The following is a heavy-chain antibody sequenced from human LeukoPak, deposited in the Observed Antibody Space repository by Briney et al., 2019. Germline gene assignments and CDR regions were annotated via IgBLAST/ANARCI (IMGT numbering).Heavy chain of an antibody. CDR1: GGSISIYC. J-gene: IGHJ4*02. CDR2: IYTSVST. D-gene: IGHD6-13*01. Sequence: SETLSLTCTVSGGSISIYCSSWIRQPAEKGLEWIGRIYTSVSTNYNPSRKSRVTMSVDTSKNQFSLKLSSVAAADTAVYYCAREGLQLAALYYFDYWGQGTLVTVSS. CDR3: AREGLQLAALYYFDY. V-gene: IGHV4-4*07.